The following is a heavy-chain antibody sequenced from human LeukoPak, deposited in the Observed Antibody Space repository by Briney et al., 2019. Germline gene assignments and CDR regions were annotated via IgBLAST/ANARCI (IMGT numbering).Heavy chain of an antibody. D-gene: IGHD6-13*01. CDR3: ARDRPGGSSLDY. J-gene: IGHJ4*02. Sequence: SETLSLTCTVSGGSISRDYWSWIRQPPGKGLEWIGYIYYTGSTNYNPSLKSRVTISVDTSKNQFSLKLSSVTVADTAVYYCARDRPGGSSLDYWGRGTLVTVSS. CDR2: IYYTGST. V-gene: IGHV4-59*01. CDR1: GGSISRDY.